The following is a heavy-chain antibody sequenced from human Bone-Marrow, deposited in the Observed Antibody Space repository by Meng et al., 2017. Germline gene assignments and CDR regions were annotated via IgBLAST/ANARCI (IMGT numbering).Heavy chain of an antibody. D-gene: IGHD3-22*01. V-gene: IGHV3-30*03. CDR2: ISYDGSNK. J-gene: IGHJ3*02. Sequence: GESLKISCAASGFTVSSNYMSWVRQAPGKGLEWVAVISYDGSNKYYADSVKGRFTISRDNAKNSLYLQMNSLRAEDTAVYYCARDQEPRPLHYYDSSGYYSAFDIWGQGTMVTVSS. CDR1: GFTVSSNY. CDR3: ARDQEPRPLHYYDSSGYYSAFDI.